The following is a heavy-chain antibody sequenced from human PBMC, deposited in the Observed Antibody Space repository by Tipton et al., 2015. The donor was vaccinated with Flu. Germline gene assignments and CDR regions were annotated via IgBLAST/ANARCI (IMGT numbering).Heavy chain of an antibody. V-gene: IGHV3-53*01. D-gene: IGHD3-22*01. CDR2: IYSGGST. CDR3: ARAGTYYYDSSGCDAFDI. Sequence: AVSGFTVSSNYMSWVRQAPGKGLEWVSVIYSGGSTYYADSVKGRFTISRDNSKNTLYLQMNSLRAEDTAVYYCARAGTYYYDSSGCDAFDIWGQGTMVTVSS. CDR1: GFTVSSNY. J-gene: IGHJ3*02.